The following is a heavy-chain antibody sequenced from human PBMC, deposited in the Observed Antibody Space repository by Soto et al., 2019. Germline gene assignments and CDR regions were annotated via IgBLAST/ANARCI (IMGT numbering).Heavy chain of an antibody. CDR2: ISYDGSNK. D-gene: IGHD6-13*01. J-gene: IGHJ4*02. V-gene: IGHV3-30*18. Sequence: QVQLVESGGGVVQPGRSLRLSCAASGFTFSSYGMHWVRQAPGKGLEWVAVISYDGSNKYYADSVKGRFTISRDNSKNTLYLQMNSLRAEDTAVYYCAKLPSGAAAGPEGGIDYWGQGTLVTVSS. CDR1: GFTFSSYG. CDR3: AKLPSGAAAGPEGGIDY.